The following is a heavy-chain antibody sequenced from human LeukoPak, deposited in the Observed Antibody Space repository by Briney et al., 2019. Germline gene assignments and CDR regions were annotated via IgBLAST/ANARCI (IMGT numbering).Heavy chain of an antibody. J-gene: IGHJ4*02. Sequence: EASVKVSCKTSGYIFIGYYMHWVRQAPGQGLEWMGWIDPKSGGTKYAQKFQGRVTMTRDTSISTAYMELSSLRSDDTAVYYCARAFDYWGQGTLVTVSS. V-gene: IGHV1-2*02. CDR3: ARAFDY. CDR1: GYIFIGYY. CDR2: IDPKSGGT.